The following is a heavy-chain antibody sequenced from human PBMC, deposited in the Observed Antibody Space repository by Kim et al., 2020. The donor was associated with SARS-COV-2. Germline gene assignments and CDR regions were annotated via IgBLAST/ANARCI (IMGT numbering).Heavy chain of an antibody. Sequence: GGSLRLSCAASGFTFSSYGMHWVRQAPGKGLEWVAVIWYDGSNKYYADSVKGRFTISRDNSKNTLYLQMNSLRAEDTAVYYCARGGGALARRNIVGATTHWGQGTLVIVSS. CDR1: GFTFSSYG. D-gene: IGHD1-26*01. CDR2: IWYDGSNK. V-gene: IGHV3-33*01. J-gene: IGHJ1*01. CDR3: ARGGGALARRNIVGATTH.